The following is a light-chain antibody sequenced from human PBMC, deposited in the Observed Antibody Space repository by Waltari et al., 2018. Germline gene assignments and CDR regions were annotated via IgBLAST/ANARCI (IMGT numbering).Light chain of an antibody. Sequence: EVVLTQSPGTLSLSPGERATLSGRASQSVSKYLAWYQQRPGQAPRLLIYAASTRATGIPDRFSGSGSGTDFSLTISRLEPEDFAVYYCQNHERLPATFGQGTKVEIK. CDR2: AAS. V-gene: IGKV3-20*01. J-gene: IGKJ1*01. CDR1: QSVSKY. CDR3: QNHERLPAT.